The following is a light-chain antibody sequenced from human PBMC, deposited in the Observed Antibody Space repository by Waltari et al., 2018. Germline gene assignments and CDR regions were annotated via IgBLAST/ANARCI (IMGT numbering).Light chain of an antibody. V-gene: IGKV2-30*02. CDR2: KVS. CDR3: LQNTYWPFI. J-gene: IGKJ2*01. CDR1: QSLVHSDGNTY. Sequence: VVMTQSPLALPVTLGQPASISCRSSQSLVHSDGNTYLNWFHQRPGQSPRRLIYKVSNRESGVPDRFSGSGSGTDFTLKISRVEAEDVGIYYCLQNTYWPFIFGQGTKLEIK.